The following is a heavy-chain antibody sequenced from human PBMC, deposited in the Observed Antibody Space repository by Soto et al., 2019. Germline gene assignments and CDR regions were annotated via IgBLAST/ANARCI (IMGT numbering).Heavy chain of an antibody. V-gene: IGHV5-51*01. CDR2: IYPGNSDT. J-gene: IGHJ3*02. D-gene: IGHD5-18*01. CDR3: ARLGTAMVADAFDI. CDR1: GYSFTSYW. Sequence: GYSFTSYWIGWVRQMPGKGLEWMGIIYPGNSDTRYSPSFQGQVTISADKSISTAYLQWSSLKASDTAMYYCARLGTAMVADAFDIWGQGTMLTVSS.